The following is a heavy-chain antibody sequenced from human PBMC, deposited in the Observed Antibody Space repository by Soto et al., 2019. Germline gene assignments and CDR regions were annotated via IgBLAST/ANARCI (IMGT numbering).Heavy chain of an antibody. CDR2: IYYSGST. D-gene: IGHD3-22*01. CDR3: ASLPYYYDSSGYYRTAFDY. J-gene: IGHJ4*02. Sequence: SETLSLTCTVSGGSISSSSYYWGWIRQPPGKGLEWIGSIYYSGSTYYNPSLKSRVTISVDTSKNQFSLKLSSVTAADTAVYYCASLPYYYDSSGYYRTAFDYWGQGTLVTVSS. CDR1: GGSISSSSYY. V-gene: IGHV4-39*01.